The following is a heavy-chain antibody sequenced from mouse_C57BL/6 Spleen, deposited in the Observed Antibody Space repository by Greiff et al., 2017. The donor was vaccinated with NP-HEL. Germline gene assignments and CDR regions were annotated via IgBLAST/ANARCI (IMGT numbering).Heavy chain of an antibody. J-gene: IGHJ2*01. D-gene: IGHD1-1*01. CDR1: GYTFTSYW. Sequence: QVQLQQPGAELVKAGASVKMSCKASGYTFTSYWMHWVKQRLGQGLEWFAETNPTNGRTYYNEKFKSKATLTVDKASSTAYMLLSGTTGEDSAVYYCARIKKIVATYLDDWGQGTTLTVSS. CDR2: TNPTNGRT. V-gene: IGHV1S81*02. CDR3: ARIKKIVATYLDD.